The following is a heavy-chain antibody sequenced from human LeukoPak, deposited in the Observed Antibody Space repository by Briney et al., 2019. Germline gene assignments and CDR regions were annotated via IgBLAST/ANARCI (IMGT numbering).Heavy chain of an antibody. D-gene: IGHD2-15*01. CDR3: ASSYCSGGSCYQIDY. CDR1: GYTFTSYG. CDR2: ISAYNGNT. V-gene: IGHV1-18*01. Sequence: ASVKVSCKASGYTFTSYGISWVRQAPGQGLEWMGWISAYNGNTNYAQKLQGRVTMTTDTSTSTAYMELRSLRSDDTAVYYCASSYCSGGSCYQIDYWGQGTLVTVSS. J-gene: IGHJ4*02.